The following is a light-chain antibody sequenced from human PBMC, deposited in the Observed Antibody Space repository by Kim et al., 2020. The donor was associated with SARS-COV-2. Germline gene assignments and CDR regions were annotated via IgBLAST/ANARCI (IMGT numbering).Light chain of an antibody. Sequence: APGQTARIPGGGNNIGGHSVHWYQQKPGQDPVLVIYYDSDRPSGIPERFSGSKAATTATLTISRVEAGDEADYYCQVWDTDTDDYVFGTGTKVTVL. V-gene: IGLV3-21*01. CDR1: NIGGHS. CDR3: QVWDTDTDDYV. CDR2: YDS. J-gene: IGLJ1*01.